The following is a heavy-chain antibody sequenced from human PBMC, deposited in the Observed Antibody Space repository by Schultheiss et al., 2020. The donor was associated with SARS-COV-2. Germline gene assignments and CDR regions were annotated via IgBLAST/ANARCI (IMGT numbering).Heavy chain of an antibody. CDR3: AKDGLYSSSSPAGY. J-gene: IGHJ4*02. CDR1: GFTFSSYA. D-gene: IGHD6-6*01. V-gene: IGHV3-23*01. Sequence: GGSLRLSCAASGFTFSSYAMSWVRQAPGKGLEWVSAISGSGGSTYYADSVKGRFTISRDNSKNTLYLQMNSLRAEDTAVYYCAKDGLYSSSSPAGYWGQGTLVTVSS. CDR2: ISGSGGST.